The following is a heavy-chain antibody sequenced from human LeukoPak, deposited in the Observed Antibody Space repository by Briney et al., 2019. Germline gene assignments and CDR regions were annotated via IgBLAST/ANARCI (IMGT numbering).Heavy chain of an antibody. V-gene: IGHV3-21*01. Sequence: GGSLRLSCAASGFTFSSYSMNWVRQAPGKGLEWVSSISSSSSYIYYADSVKGRFTISRDNAKNSLYLQMNSLRAEDTAVYYCASSGYSSGWSPFDYWGQGTLVTVSS. CDR1: GFTFSSYS. J-gene: IGHJ4*02. CDR2: ISSSSSYI. D-gene: IGHD6-19*01. CDR3: ASSGYSSGWSPFDY.